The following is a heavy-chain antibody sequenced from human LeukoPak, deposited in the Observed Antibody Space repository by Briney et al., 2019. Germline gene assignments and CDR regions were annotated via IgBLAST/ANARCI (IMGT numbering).Heavy chain of an antibody. V-gene: IGHV3-33*01. Sequence: GGSLRLSCAASGFTFSSYGMHWVRQAPGKGLEWVAVIWYDGSNKYYADSVNGRFTISRDNSKNTLYLQMNSLRAEDTAVYYCAREYIGEMATLNFDYWGQGTLVTVSS. CDR2: IWYDGSNK. D-gene: IGHD5-24*01. CDR1: GFTFSSYG. J-gene: IGHJ4*02. CDR3: AREYIGEMATLNFDY.